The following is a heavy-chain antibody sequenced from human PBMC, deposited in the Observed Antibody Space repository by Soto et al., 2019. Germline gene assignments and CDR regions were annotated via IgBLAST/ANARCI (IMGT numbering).Heavy chain of an antibody. CDR1: GFTFSSYG. Sequence: QVQLVESGGGVVQPGRSLRLSCAASGFTFSSYGMHWVRQAPGKGLEWVAVISYDGSNKYYADSVKGRFTISRDNSKNTLYLQINSLRAEDTAVYYCAKDVGSGSYSYYYYGMDVWGQGTTVTVSS. V-gene: IGHV3-30*18. CDR2: ISYDGSNK. CDR3: AKDVGSGSYSYYYYGMDV. D-gene: IGHD3-10*01. J-gene: IGHJ6*02.